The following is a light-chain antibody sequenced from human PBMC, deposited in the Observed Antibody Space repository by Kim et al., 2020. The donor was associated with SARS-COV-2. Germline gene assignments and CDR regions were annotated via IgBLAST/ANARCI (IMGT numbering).Light chain of an antibody. CDR2: ADT. J-gene: IGLJ3*02. V-gene: IGLV1-40*01. Sequence: QRFTISCTGGSSNIGAGNDVHWYQQVPGRAPKLLIFADTRRPSGVPDRLSGSNSGSSASLVITGLQAEDEADYYCQAFDNRLSGWVFGGGTQLTVL. CDR1: SSNIGAGND. CDR3: QAFDNRLSGWV.